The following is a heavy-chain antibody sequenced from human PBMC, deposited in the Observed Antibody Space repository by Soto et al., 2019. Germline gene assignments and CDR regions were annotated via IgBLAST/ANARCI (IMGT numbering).Heavy chain of an antibody. D-gene: IGHD5-12*01. V-gene: IGHV1-69*08. CDR1: GGTFSTST. CDR3: VRDAPIGSVFSGYDAIDS. J-gene: IGHJ4*02. Sequence: QVQLEQSGTEVKKPGSSVKVSCKASGGTFSTSTFTWVRQAPGQGLEWMGRIIPNFGTGDYAPKFQGRVLITADKSTSTVYMELSGLKAEDTAVFFCVRDAPIGSVFSGYDAIDSWGQGTLVTVSS. CDR2: IIPNFGTG.